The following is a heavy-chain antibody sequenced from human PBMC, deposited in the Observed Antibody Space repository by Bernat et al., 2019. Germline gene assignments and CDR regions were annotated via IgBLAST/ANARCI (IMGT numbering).Heavy chain of an antibody. CDR3: AKDRGNSVRYYSHYYGMDV. CDR2: ISYDGSNK. Sequence: QVQLVESGGGVAQPGRSLRLSCAASGFTFSSYGMHWVRQAPGKGLEWAAIISYDGSNKYYADSVKGRFTISRDNSKNTLYLQMNSLRAEDTAVYYCAKDRGNSVRYYSHYYGMDVWGQGTTVTVSS. D-gene: IGHD4-23*01. J-gene: IGHJ6*02. CDR1: GFTFSSYG. V-gene: IGHV3-30*18.